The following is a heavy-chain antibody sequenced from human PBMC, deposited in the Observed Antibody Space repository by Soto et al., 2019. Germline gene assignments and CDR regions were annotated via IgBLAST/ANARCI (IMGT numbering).Heavy chain of an antibody. CDR1: GYTFTSYG. CDR2: ISAHNGNT. CDR3: ARGRYGDY. D-gene: IGHD1-1*01. Sequence: QVHLVQSGAEVKKPGASVKVSCKGSGYTFTSYGITWVRQAPGQGIEWMGWISAHNGNTDYAQKLQGRVTVTRDTSTSTAYMELRSLRSDDTAVYYCARGRYGDYWGQGAVVTVSS. V-gene: IGHV1-18*01. J-gene: IGHJ4*02.